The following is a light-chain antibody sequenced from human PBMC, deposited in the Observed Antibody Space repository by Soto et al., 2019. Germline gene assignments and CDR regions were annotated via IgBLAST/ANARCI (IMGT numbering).Light chain of an antibody. CDR1: QSLVNSDGNTY. Sequence: EVVMTQSPLSLPVTLGQPASISCRSSQSLVNSDGNTYLNWFQQRAGQSPRRLIYKVSNRDSGVPDRFSGSGSGTDFTLKISRVEAEDVGVYFCMQGSHWPRTFGQGTKVEIK. CDR3: MQGSHWPRT. J-gene: IGKJ1*01. CDR2: KVS. V-gene: IGKV2-30*01.